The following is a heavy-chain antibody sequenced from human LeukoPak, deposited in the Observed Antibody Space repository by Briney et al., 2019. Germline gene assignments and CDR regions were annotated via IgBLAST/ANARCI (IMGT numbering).Heavy chain of an antibody. CDR3: ATDKLAYCGGDCYSGAFGI. D-gene: IGHD2-21*02. V-gene: IGHV3-23*01. Sequence: GGSLRLSCAASGFTFSSYAMSWVRQAPGKGLEWVSAISGSGGSTYYADSVKGRFTISRDNSKNTLYLQMTSLRAEDTAVYYCATDKLAYCGGDCYSGAFGIWGQGTVVTVSS. J-gene: IGHJ3*02. CDR1: GFTFSSYA. CDR2: ISGSGGST.